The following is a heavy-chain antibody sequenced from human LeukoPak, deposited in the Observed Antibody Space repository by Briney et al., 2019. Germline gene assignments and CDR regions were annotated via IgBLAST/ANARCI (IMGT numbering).Heavy chain of an antibody. J-gene: IGHJ6*02. CDR2: IKSKTDGGTT. D-gene: IGHD3-10*01. Sequence: GGSLRLSCAASGFTFSSYAMSWVRQAPGKGLEWVGRIKSKTDGGTTDYTAPVKGRFTISRDDSKNTLYLQMNSLKIEDTAVYCCTTGPFDYYGSASYLANGMDVWGQGTTVTVSS. V-gene: IGHV3-15*01. CDR1: GFTFSSYA. CDR3: TTGPFDYYGSASYLANGMDV.